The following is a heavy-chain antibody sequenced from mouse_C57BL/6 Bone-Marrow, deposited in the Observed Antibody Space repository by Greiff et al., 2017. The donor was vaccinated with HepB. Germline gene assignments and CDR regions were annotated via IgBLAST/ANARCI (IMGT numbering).Heavy chain of an antibody. D-gene: IGHD5-5*01. Sequence: EVKLMESGGGLVQPGESLKLSCESNEYEFPSHDMSWVRKTPEKRLELVAAINSDGGSTYYPDTMERRFIISRDNTKKTLYLQMSSLRSEDTALYYCARQDYVPYDAMDYWGQGTSVTVSS. V-gene: IGHV5-2*01. CDR3: ARQDYVPYDAMDY. CDR1: EYEFPSHD. J-gene: IGHJ4*01. CDR2: INSDGGST.